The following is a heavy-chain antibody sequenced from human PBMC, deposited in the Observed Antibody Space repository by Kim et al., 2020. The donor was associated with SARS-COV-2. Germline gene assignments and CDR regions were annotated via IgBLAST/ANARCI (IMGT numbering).Heavy chain of an antibody. CDR1: GFTFDTNA. D-gene: IGHD3-10*01. V-gene: IGHV3-23*01. Sequence: GGSMRLSCAASGFTFDTNAMSWVRQAPGRGLEWVSSISGSGTYKYYADSVKGRFTSSRDNSKNTVYLQMNSLRAEDTALYYCANDIHDSWSLFPYYFDCMGRGTLVTASS. CDR3: ANDIHDSWSLFPYYFDC. CDR2: ISGSGTYK. J-gene: IGHJ4*02.